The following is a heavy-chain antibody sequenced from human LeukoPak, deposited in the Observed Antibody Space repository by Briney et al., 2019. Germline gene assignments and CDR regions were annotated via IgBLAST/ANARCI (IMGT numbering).Heavy chain of an antibody. CDR3: ARYSYGYSFDY. CDR1: GFTFSSYA. Sequence: GGSLRLSCAASGFTFSSYAMSWVRQAPGKGLEWVSAISGSGGSTNYADSVKGRFTISRDNSKNTLYLQMNSLRAEDTAVYYCARYSYGYSFDYWGQGTLVTVSS. CDR2: ISGSGGST. J-gene: IGHJ4*02. D-gene: IGHD5-18*01. V-gene: IGHV3-23*01.